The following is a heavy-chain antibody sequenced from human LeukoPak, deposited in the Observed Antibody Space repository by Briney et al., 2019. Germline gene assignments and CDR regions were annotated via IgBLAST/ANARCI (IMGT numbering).Heavy chain of an antibody. CDR1: GGTFSSDA. J-gene: IGHJ4*02. CDR3: ARAFRWGVVPY. V-gene: IGHV1-69*13. CDR2: IIPIFGTP. Sequence: ASVKVSCKASGGTFSSDAISWVRQAPGQGLEWMGGIIPIFGTPNYAQKFQGRVTITADESTSTAYMELSSLRSEDTAVYYCARAFRWGVVPYWGQGTLVTVSS. D-gene: IGHD3-3*01.